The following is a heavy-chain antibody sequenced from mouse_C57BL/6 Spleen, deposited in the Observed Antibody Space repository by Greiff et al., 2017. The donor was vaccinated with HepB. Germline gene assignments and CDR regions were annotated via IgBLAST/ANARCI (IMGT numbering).Heavy chain of an antibody. J-gene: IGHJ2*01. V-gene: IGHV5-4*01. Sequence: EVQLVESGGGLVKPGGSLKLSCAASGFTFSSYTMSWVRQTPEKRLEWVATISDGGSYTYYPDNVKGRFTISRDNAKNNLYLQMSHLKSEDTAMYYCARGQLGLDYWGQGTTLTVSS. CDR1: GFTFSSYT. CDR3: ARGQLGLDY. D-gene: IGHD4-1*02. CDR2: ISDGGSYT.